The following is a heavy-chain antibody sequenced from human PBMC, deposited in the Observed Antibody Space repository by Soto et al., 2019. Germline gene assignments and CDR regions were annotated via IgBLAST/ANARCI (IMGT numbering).Heavy chain of an antibody. J-gene: IGHJ3*01. V-gene: IGHV1-69*06. CDR1: GGSFKNNA. Sequence: QEKLVQTGAEVKTPGSSVKVSCKISGGSFKNNAFSWVRQAPGQGLEWMGQILPVYDTTKYARKFGGRVTITADKSTTTIHMELETVRSDDTAVYYCARMRGMLLGSFDVWGQGTTVSVSS. CDR2: ILPVYDTT. CDR3: ARMRGMLLGSFDV. D-gene: IGHD3-16*01.